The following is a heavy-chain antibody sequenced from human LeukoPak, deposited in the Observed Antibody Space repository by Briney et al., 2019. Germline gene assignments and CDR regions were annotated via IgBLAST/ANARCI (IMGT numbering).Heavy chain of an antibody. J-gene: IGHJ4*02. Sequence: PSETLSLTCTVSGGSISSSSYYWGWIRQPPGKGLEWIGSIYYSGSTYYNPSLKSRVTISVDTSKNQFSLKLSSVTAADTAVYHCATVLAAAGDCWGQGTLVTVSS. CDR1: GGSISSSSYY. CDR2: IYYSGST. D-gene: IGHD6-13*01. V-gene: IGHV4-39*01. CDR3: ATVLAAAGDC.